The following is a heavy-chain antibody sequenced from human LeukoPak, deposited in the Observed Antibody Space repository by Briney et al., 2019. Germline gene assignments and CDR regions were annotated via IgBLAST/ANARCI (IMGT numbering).Heavy chain of an antibody. V-gene: IGHV3-21*01. CDR1: GFTFSSYS. CDR3: ARDQRDYLTYYMDV. Sequence: PGGSLRLSCAASGFTFSSYSMNWVHQAPGKGLEWVSSISSSSSYIYYADSVKGRFTISRDNAKNSLYLQMNSLRAEDTAVYYCARDQRDYLTYYMDVWGKGTTVTVSS. CDR2: ISSSSSYI. D-gene: IGHD3-10*01. J-gene: IGHJ6*03.